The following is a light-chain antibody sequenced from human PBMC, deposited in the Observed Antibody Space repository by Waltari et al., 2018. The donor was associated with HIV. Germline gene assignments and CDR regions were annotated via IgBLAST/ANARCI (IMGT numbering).Light chain of an antibody. J-gene: IGLJ2*01. V-gene: IGLV1-51*02. Sequence: QSVLTQPPSVSAAPGQKVTISCSGSSSNIGHYYVAWYQQVPGTAPKLLIYESIKRPSGIPDRFSGSKSGTSATLGITGLQTGDEADYYCGTWDNSLDTLVFGGGTKLTVL. CDR2: ESI. CDR3: GTWDNSLDTLV. CDR1: SSNIGHYY.